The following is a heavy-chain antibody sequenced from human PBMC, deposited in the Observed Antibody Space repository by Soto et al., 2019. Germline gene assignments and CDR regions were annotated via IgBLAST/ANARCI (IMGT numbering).Heavy chain of an antibody. CDR1: GFIFNNYW. CDR2: INGDGTT. V-gene: IGHV3-74*01. J-gene: IGHJ4*02. D-gene: IGHD1-1*01. CDR3: ARGPRVSSTGTGAH. Sequence: GGSLRLSCAASGFIFNNYWMHWVRQAPGKGLVWVARINGDGTTTYVDSVKGRFTISRDNAKNMVYLQMNTLRADDSGLYYCARGPRVSSTGTGAHWGRGTLVTVSS.